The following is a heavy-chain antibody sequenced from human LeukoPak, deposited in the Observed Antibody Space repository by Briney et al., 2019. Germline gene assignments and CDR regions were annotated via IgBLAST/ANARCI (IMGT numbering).Heavy chain of an antibody. J-gene: IGHJ4*02. CDR1: GYPFIGYT. CDR2: INAGYGNT. D-gene: IGHD2/OR15-2a*01. CDR3: AGDRGNYFLPY. V-gene: IGHV1-3*01. Sequence: ASVKVSCKASGYPFIGYTIFWVRQAPGQNLEWLGWINAGYGNTRTSQKFQDRVIITRDSPASTVYMELSSLRPEDTAVYYCAGDRGNYFLPYWGQGTLVTVSS.